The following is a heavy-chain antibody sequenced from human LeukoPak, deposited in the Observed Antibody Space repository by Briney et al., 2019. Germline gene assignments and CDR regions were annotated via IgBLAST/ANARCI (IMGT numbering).Heavy chain of an antibody. CDR2: IIPIFGTA. CDR1: GGTFSSYT. CDR3: ANSYPKDYYGMDV. J-gene: IGHJ6*02. D-gene: IGHD5-18*01. V-gene: IGHV1-69*13. Sequence: ASVNVSCKASGGTFSSYTISWVRQAPGQGLEWMGGIIPIFGTANYAQKFQGRVTITADESTSTAYMELSSLRSEDTAVYYCANSYPKDYYGMDVWGQGTTVTVSS.